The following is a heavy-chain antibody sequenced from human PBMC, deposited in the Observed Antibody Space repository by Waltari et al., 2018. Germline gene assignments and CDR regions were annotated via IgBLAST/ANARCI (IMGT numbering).Heavy chain of an antibody. CDR2: INPSGGST. Sequence: QVQLVQSGAEVKKPGSSVKVSCKASGGTFSSYAISWVRQAPGQGLEWMGIINPSGGSTSYAQKFQGRVTMTRDTSTSTVYMELSSLRSEDTAVYYCARGGSSGYFDYWGQGTLVTVSS. V-gene: IGHV1-46*01. D-gene: IGHD3-22*01. J-gene: IGHJ4*02. CDR1: GGTFSSYA. CDR3: ARGGSSGYFDY.